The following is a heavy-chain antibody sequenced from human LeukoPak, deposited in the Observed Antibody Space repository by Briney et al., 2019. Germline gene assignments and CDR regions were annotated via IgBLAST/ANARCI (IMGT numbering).Heavy chain of an antibody. J-gene: IGHJ4*02. V-gene: IGHV3-11*01. D-gene: IGHD5-12*01. CDR2: ITSSGSDI. CDR1: GFTFSDYY. Sequence: GGSLRLSCAASGFTFSDYYMSRIRQAPGKGLEWVAYITSSGSDIYYADSVRGRFSISRDNAKNSLFLQMNSLRVEDTATYYCASDIVATSGDFWGQGTLVSVSS. CDR3: ASDIVATSGDF.